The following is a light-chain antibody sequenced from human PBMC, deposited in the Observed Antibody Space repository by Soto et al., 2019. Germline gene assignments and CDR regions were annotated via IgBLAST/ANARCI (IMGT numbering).Light chain of an antibody. CDR3: QQRSNWPPWT. CDR1: QSVSSN. CDR2: DAS. Sequence: ETMMTQSPVTLSESPGERAILSCRASQSVSSNLAWYQQKPGQAPRLLIYDASNRATGIPARFSGSGSGTDFTLTISSLEPEDFAVYYCQQRSNWPPWTFGQGTKVDIK. V-gene: IGKV3-11*01. J-gene: IGKJ1*01.